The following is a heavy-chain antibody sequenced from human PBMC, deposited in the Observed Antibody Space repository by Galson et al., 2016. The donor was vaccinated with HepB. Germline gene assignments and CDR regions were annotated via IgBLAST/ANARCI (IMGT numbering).Heavy chain of an antibody. D-gene: IGHD2-21*02. J-gene: IGHJ4*02. CDR3: ARGRLGDLADY. CDR1: GGSISSGGYY. CDR2: IYHRGNA. V-gene: IGHV4-30-2*01. Sequence: TLSLTCTVSGGSISSGGYYWSWIRQHPGKGLEWIGYIYHRGNAYYNPSLKSRVIMSVDRSKNQFSLNVTSVTAADTAVYYCARGRLGDLADYWGQGTLVTVSS.